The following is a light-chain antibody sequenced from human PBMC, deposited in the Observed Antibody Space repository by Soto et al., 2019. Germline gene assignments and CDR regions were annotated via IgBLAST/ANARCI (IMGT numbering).Light chain of an antibody. V-gene: IGKV3-20*01. J-gene: IGKJ1*01. Sequence: EIVLTQSPGTLSLSPGERATLSCRASQSVSSAYLAWYQQKPGQAPRLLIYNVSRRATGIPDRFSGSGSGTDFTLTVSRLETEDFAVYSCQQYGASPETFGQGTKVEIK. CDR2: NVS. CDR3: QQYGASPET. CDR1: QSVSSAY.